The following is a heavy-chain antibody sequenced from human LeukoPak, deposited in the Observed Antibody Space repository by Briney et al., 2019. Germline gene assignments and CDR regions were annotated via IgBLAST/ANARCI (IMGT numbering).Heavy chain of an antibody. Sequence: GGSLRPSCAASGFTFSSYAMHWVRQAPGKGLEWVAVISYDGSNKYYADSVKGRFTISRDNSKNTLYLQMNSLRAEDTAVYYCARDSATVTPFYFDYWGQGTLVTVSS. CDR3: ARDSATVTPFYFDY. J-gene: IGHJ4*02. CDR2: ISYDGSNK. V-gene: IGHV3-30*04. CDR1: GFTFSSYA. D-gene: IGHD4-17*01.